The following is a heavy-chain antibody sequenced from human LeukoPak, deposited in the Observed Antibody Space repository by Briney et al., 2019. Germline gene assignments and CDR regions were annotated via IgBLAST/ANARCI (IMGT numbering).Heavy chain of an antibody. Sequence: SETLSLTCTVSGGSVMSYYWSWIRQPPGKGLEWLGYIYSNGSTNFHPSLKSRLTISVDTSKNQFSLKLTSVTAADTAVYYCARSGGGNTATILGYFFDYWGQGALVTVSS. CDR3: ARSGGGNTATILGYFFDY. CDR1: GGSVMSYY. J-gene: IGHJ4*02. CDR2: IYSNGST. V-gene: IGHV4-59*02. D-gene: IGHD5-18*01.